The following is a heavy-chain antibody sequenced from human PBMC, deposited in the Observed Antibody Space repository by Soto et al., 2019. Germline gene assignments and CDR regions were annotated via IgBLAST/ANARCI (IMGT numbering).Heavy chain of an antibody. V-gene: IGHV2-5*01. CDR3: VHHSSRATANWFDH. D-gene: IGHD6-13*01. J-gene: IGHJ5*02. Sequence: XGPTLVNPTQTLTLTCTFSGFSLSTGGVGVGWIRQPPGKALEWLTLIYWNDDKRYSPSLKSRLTITKDTSKNQVSLTMTNMDPVYTATYFFVHHSSRATANWFDHWGQGTLVTGSS. CDR1: GFSLSTGGVG. CDR2: IYWNDDK.